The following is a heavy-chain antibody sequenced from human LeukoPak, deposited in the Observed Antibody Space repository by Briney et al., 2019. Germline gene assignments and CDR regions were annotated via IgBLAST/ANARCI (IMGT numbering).Heavy chain of an antibody. CDR3: ATDREYSGSFKGYGRFDY. V-gene: IGHV1-2*02. D-gene: IGHD1-26*01. CDR2: INPNSGGT. CDR1: GYAFTGYY. Sequence: ASVKVSCKAFGYAFTGYYMHWVRQAPGQGLEWMGWINPNSGGTNYAQKFQGRVTMTRDTSISTAYMELSSLRSEDTAVYYCATDREYSGSFKGYGRFDYWGQGTLVTVSS. J-gene: IGHJ4*02.